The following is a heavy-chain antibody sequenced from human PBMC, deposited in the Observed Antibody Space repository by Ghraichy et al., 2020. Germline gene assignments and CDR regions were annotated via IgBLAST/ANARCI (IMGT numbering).Heavy chain of an antibody. J-gene: IGHJ5*02. V-gene: IGHV4-59*01. D-gene: IGHD1-1*01. CDR2: IYYSGTT. CDR1: GDSISGSY. Sequence: SETLSLTCTVSGDSISGSYWSRIRQPPGKGLEWIGYIYYSGTTIYNPSLKSRVTISVDTSKNQFSLKLTSVTAADTAVYYCARLIASTGSSDWFDPWGQGTLVTVSS. CDR3: ARLIASTGSSDWFDP.